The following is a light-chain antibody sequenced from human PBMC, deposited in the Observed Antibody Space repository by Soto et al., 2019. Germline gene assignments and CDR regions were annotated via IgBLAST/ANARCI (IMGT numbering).Light chain of an antibody. CDR3: MQGSHWPWT. Sequence: EVVRPRSPLSLPVTLGQPASFSCRSSQSLVYSEGPTTLIWFQQRPGQSPRRLIYMVSNRDSGVPDRFSGSGSGTEFTLKISRVEAEDVGVYYCMQGSHWPWTFGQGTKVDIK. CDR2: MVS. V-gene: IGKV2-30*01. CDR1: QSLVYSEGPTT. J-gene: IGKJ1*01.